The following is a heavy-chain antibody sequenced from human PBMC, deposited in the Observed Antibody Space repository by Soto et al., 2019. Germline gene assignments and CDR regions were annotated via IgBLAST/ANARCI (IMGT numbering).Heavy chain of an antibody. D-gene: IGHD3-22*01. CDR2: IYYSGTT. CDR1: GASVSSGSYY. CDR3: ARESGDSSY. J-gene: IGHJ4*02. V-gene: IGHV4-61*01. Sequence: QVQLQASGPGLVKPSETMSLTCTVSGASVSSGSYYWSWILQPPGKRIEWIGYIYYSGTTNYNPSRKSRVTISVDTSKNQFSLKLSSVTAADTAVYYCARESGDSSYWGQGTLVTVAS.